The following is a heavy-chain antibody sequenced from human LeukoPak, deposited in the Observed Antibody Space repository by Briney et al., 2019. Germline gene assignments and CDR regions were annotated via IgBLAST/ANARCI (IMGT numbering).Heavy chain of an antibody. D-gene: IGHD2-21*01. V-gene: IGHV3-43*01. J-gene: IGHJ6*02. Sequence: GGSLRLSCAASGFIFDDYTMHWVRQAPGKGLDWVSLISWDGGRTYYADSVKGRFTISRDNSKNTLDLQMNGLRPEDTATYYCAKANCGGECYYVMAVWGQGATVTVSS. CDR2: ISWDGGRT. CDR1: GFIFDDYT. CDR3: AKANCGGECYYVMAV.